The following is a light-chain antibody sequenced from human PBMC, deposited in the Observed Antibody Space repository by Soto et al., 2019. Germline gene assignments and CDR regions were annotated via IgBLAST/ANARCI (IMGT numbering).Light chain of an antibody. Sequence: EIVMTQSPATLSVSPGERVTISCRASESLSTYLAWYQQKPGQAPRLLIYGASTKATGIPASFSGSGSAKDFTLTISSLQYEDFAVYYCQSYNEWPFTFGQGTKLEI. J-gene: IGKJ2*01. CDR2: GAS. CDR3: QSYNEWPFT. V-gene: IGKV3-15*01. CDR1: ESLSTY.